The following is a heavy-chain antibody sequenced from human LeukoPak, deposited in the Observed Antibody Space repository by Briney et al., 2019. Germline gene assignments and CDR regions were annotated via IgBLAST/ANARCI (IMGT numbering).Heavy chain of an antibody. J-gene: IGHJ5*02. V-gene: IGHV4-30-4*08. D-gene: IGHD4-11*01. CDR2: IYYSGIA. Sequence: SETLSLTCTVSGDSITSGDYYWTWIRQPPGMGLEWIGYIYYSGIAYYHPSLKSRVSISVDTSKNQFSLNLNSVTAADTAVYYCARALQASLQPRFDPWGQGTLVTVSS. CDR3: ARALQASLQPRFDP. CDR1: GDSITSGDYY.